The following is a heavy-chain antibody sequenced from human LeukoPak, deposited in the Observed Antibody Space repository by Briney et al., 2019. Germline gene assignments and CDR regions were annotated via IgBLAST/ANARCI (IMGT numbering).Heavy chain of an antibody. CDR2: ISSSGSTI. D-gene: IGHD6-13*01. CDR3: ASGPGYSSSWYFDY. Sequence: PGGSLRLSCAASGFTFDDYAMHWVRQAPGKGLEWVSYISSSGSTIYYADSVKGRFTISRDNAKNSLYLQMNSLRAEDTAVYYCASGPGYSSSWYFDYWGQGTLVTVSS. CDR1: GFTFDDYA. J-gene: IGHJ4*02. V-gene: IGHV3-11*04.